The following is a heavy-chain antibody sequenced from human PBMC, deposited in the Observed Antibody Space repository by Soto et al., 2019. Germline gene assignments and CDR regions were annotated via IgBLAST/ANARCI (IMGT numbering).Heavy chain of an antibody. CDR3: AVTVLPPRYSSSPNYYYYGMDV. V-gene: IGHV1-2*02. CDR1: GYTFTGYY. Sequence: ASEKVSCKASGYTFTGYYMHWVRQAPGQGLEWMGWINPNSGGTNYAQKFQGRVTMTRDTSISTAYMELSRLRSDDTAVYYCAVTVLPPRYSSSPNYYYYGMDVWGQGTTVTVSS. J-gene: IGHJ6*02. D-gene: IGHD6-6*01. CDR2: INPNSGGT.